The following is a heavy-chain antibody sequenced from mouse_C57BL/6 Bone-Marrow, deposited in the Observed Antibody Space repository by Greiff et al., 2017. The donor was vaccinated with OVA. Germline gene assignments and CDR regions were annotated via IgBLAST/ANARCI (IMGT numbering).Heavy chain of an antibody. J-gene: IGHJ4*01. CDR2: IYPGDGDT. D-gene: IGHD1-1*01. CDR1: GYAFSSSW. V-gene: IGHV1-82*01. Sequence: VKLQESGPELVKPGASVKISCKASGYAFSSSWMNWVKQRPGKGLEWIGRIYPGDGDTNYNGKFKGKATLTADKSSSTAYMQLSSLTSEDSAVYFCARGSTTVESYAMDYWGQGTSVTVSS. CDR3: ARGSTTVESYAMDY.